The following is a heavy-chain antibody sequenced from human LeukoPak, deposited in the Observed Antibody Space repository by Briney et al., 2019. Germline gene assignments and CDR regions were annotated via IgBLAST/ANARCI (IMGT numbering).Heavy chain of an antibody. CDR2: INSDGSIT. D-gene: IGHD5-18*01. CDR3: ARDAVDTANAV. V-gene: IGHV3-74*01. Sequence: GGSLRLSCAASGFTFTTYWMHWVRQAPGKGLVWVSHINSDGSITSYADSVKGRFATSRDNAKNTLYLQMNSLRAEDTAVYYCARDAVDTANAVWGQGTTVTVSS. J-gene: IGHJ6*02. CDR1: GFTFTTYW.